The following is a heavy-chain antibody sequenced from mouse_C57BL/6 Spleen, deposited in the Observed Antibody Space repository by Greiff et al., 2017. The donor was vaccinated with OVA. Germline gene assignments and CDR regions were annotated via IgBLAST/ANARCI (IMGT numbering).Heavy chain of an antibody. CDR3: ARQDYDEGYFDV. D-gene: IGHD1-1*01. J-gene: IGHJ1*03. CDR2: ISNGGGST. V-gene: IGHV5-12*01. Sequence: DVKLVESGGGLVQPGGSLKLSCAASGFTFSDYYMYWVRQTPEKRLEWVAYISNGGGSTYYPDTVKGRFTISRDNAKNTLYLQMSRLKSEDTAMYYCARQDYDEGYFDVWGTGTTVTVSS. CDR1: GFTFSDYY.